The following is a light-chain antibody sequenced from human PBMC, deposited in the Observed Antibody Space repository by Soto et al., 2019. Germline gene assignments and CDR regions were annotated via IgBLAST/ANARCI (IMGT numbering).Light chain of an antibody. Sequence: EIVLTQSPATLSLSPGERATLSCRASQSVSSYLAWYQQKPGQAPRLLIYDASNRATGIPARFSGSGSGTDFALTIRSLEPEDFAVYYCQQRSNRPPGFTFGPGTKVDIK. CDR1: QSVSSY. CDR3: QQRSNRPPGFT. J-gene: IGKJ3*01. V-gene: IGKV3-11*01. CDR2: DAS.